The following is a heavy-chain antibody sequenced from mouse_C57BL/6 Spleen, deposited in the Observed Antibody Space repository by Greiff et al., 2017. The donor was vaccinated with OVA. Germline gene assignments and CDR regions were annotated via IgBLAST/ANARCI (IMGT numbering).Heavy chain of an antibody. CDR1: GYTFTSYW. CDR3: ARHYDYDAFDY. V-gene: IGHV1-59*01. D-gene: IGHD2-4*01. CDR2: IDPSDSYT. J-gene: IGHJ2*01. Sequence: QVQLQQPGAELVRPGTSVKLSCKAPGYTFTSYWMHWVKQRPGQGLEWIGVIDPSDSYTNYNQKFKGKATLTVDTSSSTAYMQLSSLTSEDSAVYYCARHYDYDAFDYWGQGTTLTVSS.